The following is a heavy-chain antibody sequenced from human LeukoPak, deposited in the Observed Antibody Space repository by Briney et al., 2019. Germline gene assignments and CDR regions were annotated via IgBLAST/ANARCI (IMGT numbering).Heavy chain of an antibody. CDR1: GITFGSYP. CDR2: ISITGGST. D-gene: IGHD3-22*01. J-gene: IGHJ4*02. Sequence: AGSLSLSCSVSGITFGSYPMHWVRQAPGKGLEYVSEISITGGSTYYADSVKGRFTISRDNSKNTLYLQMSSLRPEDTAVYYCVGLYDSSGYYSTWGQGTLVTVSS. V-gene: IGHV3-64D*06. CDR3: VGLYDSSGYYST.